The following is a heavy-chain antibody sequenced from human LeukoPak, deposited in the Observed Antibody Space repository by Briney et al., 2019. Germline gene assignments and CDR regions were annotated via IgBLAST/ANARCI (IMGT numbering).Heavy chain of an antibody. D-gene: IGHD5-18*01. Sequence: GGSLRLSCAASGFTFSSYWMSWVRQAPGKGLEWVANIKQDGSEKYYVDSVKGRFTISRDNAKNSLYLQMNSLRAGDTAVYYCARDAIDVYSYGYYYYYMDVWGKGTTVTVSS. J-gene: IGHJ6*03. V-gene: IGHV3-7*01. CDR1: GFTFSSYW. CDR2: IKQDGSEK. CDR3: ARDAIDVYSYGYYYYYMDV.